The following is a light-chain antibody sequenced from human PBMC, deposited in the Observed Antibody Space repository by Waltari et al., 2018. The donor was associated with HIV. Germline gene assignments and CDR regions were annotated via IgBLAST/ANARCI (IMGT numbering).Light chain of an antibody. CDR2: EVN. J-gene: IGLJ1*01. V-gene: IGLV2-14*01. CDR3: SSYTSSSSPFV. Sequence: QSALTQPASVSGSPGQSITISCTGTSSDVGGYNYVSWYQQHTGKPPKLIIYEVNHRPSGVANRFSGAKSGNTASLTSSGLQGEDEADYYCSSYTSSSSPFVFGTGTKVTVL. CDR1: SSDVGGYNY.